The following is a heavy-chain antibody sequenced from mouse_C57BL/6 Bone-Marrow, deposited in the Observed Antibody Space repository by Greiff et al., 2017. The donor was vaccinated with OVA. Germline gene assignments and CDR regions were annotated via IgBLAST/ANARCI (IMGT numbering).Heavy chain of an antibody. CDR2: IDPENGDT. D-gene: IGHD2-1*01. CDR1: GFNIKDDY. CDR3: TSYGNCDY. J-gene: IGHJ2*01. Sequence: VQLQQSGAELVRPGASVKLSCTASGFNIKDDYMHWVKQRPEQGLEWIGWIDPENGDTEYASKFQGKATITADTSSNTAYLQLSRLTSEDTAVYYCTSYGNCDYWGQGTTLTVSS. V-gene: IGHV14-4*01.